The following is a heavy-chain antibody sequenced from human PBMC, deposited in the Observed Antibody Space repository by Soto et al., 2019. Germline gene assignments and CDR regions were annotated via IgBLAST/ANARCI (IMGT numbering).Heavy chain of an antibody. D-gene: IGHD3-3*01. Sequence: GGSLRLSCAASGFTFSSYAMSWVRQAPGKGLEWVSAISGSGCSTYYAYSVKGRFTISRDNSKNTLYLQMNSLRAEDTAVYYCAKATSFGVVPNWGQGTLVTVSS. CDR1: GFTFSSYA. V-gene: IGHV3-23*01. CDR2: ISGSGCST. CDR3: AKATSFGVVPN. J-gene: IGHJ4*02.